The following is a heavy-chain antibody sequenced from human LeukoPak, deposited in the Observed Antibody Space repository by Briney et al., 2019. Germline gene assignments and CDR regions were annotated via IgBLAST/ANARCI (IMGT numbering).Heavy chain of an antibody. CDR2: INPNSGGT. J-gene: IGHJ4*02. Sequence: ASVKVSCKASGYTFTCYYMHWVRQAPGQGLEWMGWINPNSGGTNYAQKFQGRVTMTRDTSISTAYMELSRLRSDDTAVYYCARDVAAAGTSVDYWGQGTLVTVSS. D-gene: IGHD6-13*01. CDR3: ARDVAAAGTSVDY. V-gene: IGHV1-2*02. CDR1: GYTFTCYY.